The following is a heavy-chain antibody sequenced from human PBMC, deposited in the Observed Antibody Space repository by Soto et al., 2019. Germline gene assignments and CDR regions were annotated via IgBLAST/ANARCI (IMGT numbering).Heavy chain of an antibody. J-gene: IGHJ4*02. D-gene: IGHD3-3*01. CDR1: GFTFSSYG. Sequence: QVQLVESGGGVVQPGRSLRLSCAASGFTFSSYGMHWVRQAPGKGLEWVAVISYDGSNKYYADSVKGRFTISRDNSKNTLYLQMNSLRAEDTAVYYCAKDLGQASKGLEWFIPRPLDYWGQGTLVTVSS. CDR3: AKDLGQASKGLEWFIPRPLDY. CDR2: ISYDGSNK. V-gene: IGHV3-30*18.